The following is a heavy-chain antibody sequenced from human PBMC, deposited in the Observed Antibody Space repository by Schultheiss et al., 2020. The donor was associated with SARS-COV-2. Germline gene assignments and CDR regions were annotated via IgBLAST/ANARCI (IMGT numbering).Heavy chain of an antibody. J-gene: IGHJ2*01. Sequence: GGSLRLSCAASGFTVSSYAMHWVRQAPGKGLEWVSAISGSGGSTYYADSVKGRFTISRDNSKNTLYLQMNSLRAEDTAVYYCARATYYDSLTGHSRADGWYFDLWGRGTLVTVSS. CDR3: ARATYYDSLTGHSRADGWYFDL. D-gene: IGHD3-9*01. V-gene: IGHV3-23*01. CDR2: ISGSGGST. CDR1: GFTVSSYA.